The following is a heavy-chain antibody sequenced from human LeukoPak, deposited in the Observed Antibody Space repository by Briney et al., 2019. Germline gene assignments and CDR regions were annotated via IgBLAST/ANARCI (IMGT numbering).Heavy chain of an antibody. CDR2: IYSGGST. J-gene: IGHJ3*02. V-gene: IGHV3-53*01. CDR1: GFTVSSNY. CDR3: ARDRKFNLGRSGHDAFDI. D-gene: IGHD3-16*01. Sequence: GGSLRFSCAASGFTVSSNYMSWVRQAPGKGLEWVSVIYSGGSTYYADSVKGRFTISRDNSKNTLYLQMNSLRAEDTAVYYCARDRKFNLGRSGHDAFDIWGQGTMVTVSS.